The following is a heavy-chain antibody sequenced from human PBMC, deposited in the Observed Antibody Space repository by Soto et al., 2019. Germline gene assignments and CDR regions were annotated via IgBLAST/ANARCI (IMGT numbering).Heavy chain of an antibody. J-gene: IGHJ6*02. D-gene: IGHD3-3*01. Sequence: SETLSLTCTVSGGSVNSGDYYWSWIRQPPGKGLEWIGYMYYSGNANYNPSLKSRVTISVDTSKNQFSLKLSSVTAADTAVYYCARGSPDFWSGYGYYYYGMDVWGQGTTVT. CDR1: GGSVNSGDYY. CDR3: ARGSPDFWSGYGYYYYGMDV. V-gene: IGHV4-61*08. CDR2: MYYSGNA.